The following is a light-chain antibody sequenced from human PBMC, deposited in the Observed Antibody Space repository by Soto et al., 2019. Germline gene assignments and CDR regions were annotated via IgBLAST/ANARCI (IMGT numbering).Light chain of an antibody. CDR1: SSNIGSNT. Sequence: QSVLTQPPSASGTPRQRVTISCSGNSSNIGSNTVNWYQQLPGTAPKLLIYSNNQRPSGVPDRFSGSKSGTSASLAISGLQSEDEADYYCAAWDDSLNGHVFGTGTKVTVL. CDR3: AAWDDSLNGHV. CDR2: SNN. V-gene: IGLV1-44*01. J-gene: IGLJ1*01.